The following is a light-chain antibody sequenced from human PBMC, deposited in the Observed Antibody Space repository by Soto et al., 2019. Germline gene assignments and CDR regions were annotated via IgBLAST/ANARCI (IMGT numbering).Light chain of an antibody. CDR2: GAS. CDR3: QQYGSSFT. V-gene: IGKV3-20*01. J-gene: IGKJ3*01. Sequence: EIVLTQSPGTLSLSPGDRATLSCRPSQSVSSTYLAWYQQKPGQAPRLLIYGASSRATGIPDRFSGSGSGTDFTLTISRLDPDDFAVYYCQQYGSSFTFGPGTKVDIK. CDR1: QSVSSTY.